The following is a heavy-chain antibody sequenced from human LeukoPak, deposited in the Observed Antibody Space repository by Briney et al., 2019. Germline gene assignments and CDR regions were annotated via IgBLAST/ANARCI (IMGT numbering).Heavy chain of an antibody. Sequence: ASVKVSCKASGYTFTDYYMHWVRQALGQGFEWMGWINPNDGDTNYAQKFQGRVTMTGDTSISTAHMEVSRLRSDDTAVYYCARANFLYCSSSTCLFDYWGQGTLVTVSS. V-gene: IGHV1-2*02. CDR2: INPNDGDT. D-gene: IGHD2-2*01. J-gene: IGHJ4*02. CDR3: ARANFLYCSSSTCLFDY. CDR1: GYTFTDYY.